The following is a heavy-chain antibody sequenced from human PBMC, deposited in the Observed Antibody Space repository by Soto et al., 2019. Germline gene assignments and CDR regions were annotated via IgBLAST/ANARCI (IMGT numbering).Heavy chain of an antibody. CDR2: IIPIFGTA. CDR1: GGTFSCYA. Sequence: GASVKVSCKASGGTFSCYAISWVRQAPGQGLEWMGGIIPIFGTANYAQKFQGRVTITADESTSTAYMELSSLRSEDTAVYYCARGGGGPPGGAYWFDPWGQGTLVTVSS. V-gene: IGHV1-69*13. CDR3: ARGGGGPPGGAYWFDP. D-gene: IGHD1-26*01. J-gene: IGHJ5*02.